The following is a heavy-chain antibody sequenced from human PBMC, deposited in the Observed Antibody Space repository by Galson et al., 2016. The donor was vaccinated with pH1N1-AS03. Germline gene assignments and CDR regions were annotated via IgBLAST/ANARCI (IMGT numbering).Heavy chain of an antibody. Sequence: SLRLSCAASGFTFSTYGMNWVRQAPGKGLEWGSSISRSSSYTYYADSVEGRFTISRDNAENSLYLQMNSLRDEDTAVYYCARPKNGGNSQVNVFDLWGQGTMVTVSS. J-gene: IGHJ3*01. CDR2: ISRSSSYT. CDR3: ARPKNGGNSQVNVFDL. CDR1: GFTFSTYG. D-gene: IGHD4-23*01. V-gene: IGHV3-21*01.